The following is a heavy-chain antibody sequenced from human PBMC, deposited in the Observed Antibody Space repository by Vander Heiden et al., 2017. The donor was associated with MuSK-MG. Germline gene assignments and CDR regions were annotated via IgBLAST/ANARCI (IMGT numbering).Heavy chain of an antibody. CDR2: IYYSGTT. CDR3: ARRDRVVAGATDY. J-gene: IGHJ4*01. Sequence: QLPLLEPGPGLATPSETLSITCTVSGGPISSSNYFWGWYRQPPGKGRGWMRIIYYSGTTYYNPALKSRVTISGDSSKNQCSLKRSAVTDADTAVYYCARRDRVVAGATDYWGHGTLVTFSS. D-gene: IGHD6-19*01. V-gene: IGHV4-39*01. CDR1: GGPISSSNYF.